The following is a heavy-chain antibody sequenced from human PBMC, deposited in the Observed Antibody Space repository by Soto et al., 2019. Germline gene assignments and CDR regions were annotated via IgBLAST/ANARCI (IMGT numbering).Heavy chain of an antibody. Sequence: QVQLQESGPGLVKPSQTLSLTCTVSGGSISSGGYYWSWIRQHPGKGLEWIGYIYYSGSTYYNPSLKIQVTISVDSSNNQVSRKRSSVGAAVTSVYYCASERAAAGTGGNWSDPWGQGTLVTVSS. J-gene: IGHJ5*02. CDR1: GGSISSGGYY. CDR2: IYYSGST. CDR3: ASERAAAGTGGNWSDP. V-gene: IGHV4-31*01. D-gene: IGHD6-13*01.